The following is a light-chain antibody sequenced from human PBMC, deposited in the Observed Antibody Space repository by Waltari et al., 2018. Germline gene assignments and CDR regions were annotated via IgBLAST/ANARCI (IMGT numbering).Light chain of an antibody. J-gene: IGKJ1*01. CDR1: QSVSSSY. V-gene: IGKV3-20*01. Sequence: EIVLTQSPGTLSLSPGERATLSCRASQSVSSSYLAWYQQKPGQTPRLLIYGASSRATGIPDRFRCGGSGTDFTLTISRLEPEDFAVYYCQQYGTSPWTFGQGTKVEIK. CDR3: QQYGTSPWT. CDR2: GAS.